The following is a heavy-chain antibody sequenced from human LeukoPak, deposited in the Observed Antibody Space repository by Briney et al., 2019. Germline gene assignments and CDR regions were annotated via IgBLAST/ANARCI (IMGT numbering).Heavy chain of an antibody. J-gene: IGHJ3*02. D-gene: IGHD6-19*01. V-gene: IGHV3-48*02. Sequence: PAGYLRRSCAAYGFTFSSYNMNWVRQAPGKGLEGVSYINGSSSNISYADSLKGPFTISKDNAKNSLYLQMNSLRDEDTAVHYCARAVAGYDAFDIWGQGTMVTVSS. CDR3: ARAVAGYDAFDI. CDR2: INGSSSNI. CDR1: GFTFSSYN.